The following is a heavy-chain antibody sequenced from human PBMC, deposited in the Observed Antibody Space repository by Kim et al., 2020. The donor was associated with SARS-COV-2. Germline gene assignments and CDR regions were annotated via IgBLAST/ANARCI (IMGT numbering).Heavy chain of an antibody. Sequence: SYAQKCQGRVTMTRDTSTSTVYMELSNLRSEDTAVYYCARESYGDYYFDYWGQGTLVTVSS. D-gene: IGHD4-17*01. J-gene: IGHJ4*02. V-gene: IGHV1-46*01. CDR3: ARESYGDYYFDY.